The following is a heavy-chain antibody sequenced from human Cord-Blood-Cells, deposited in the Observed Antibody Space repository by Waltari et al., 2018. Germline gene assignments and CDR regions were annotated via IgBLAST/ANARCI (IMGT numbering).Heavy chain of an antibody. CDR3: ARVEKQPTLWGSKCAFDI. CDR2: IYYSGST. CDR1: GGSISSYY. J-gene: IGHJ3*02. Sequence: QVQLQESGPGLVKPSETLSLTCTVSGGSISSYYWSWIRQPPGKGLEWIGYIYYSGSTNYNPSLKSRVTISVDTSKNQFSLKLSSVTAADTAVYYCARVEKQPTLWGSKCAFDIWGQGTMVTVSS. D-gene: IGHD3-10*01. V-gene: IGHV4-59*01.